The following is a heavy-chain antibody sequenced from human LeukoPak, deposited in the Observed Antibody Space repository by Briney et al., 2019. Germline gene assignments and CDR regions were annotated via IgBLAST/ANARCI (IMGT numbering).Heavy chain of an antibody. CDR1: GGTSSSYA. CDR3: AGVRHDYGDYGAFDI. CDR2: IIPIFGTA. D-gene: IGHD4-17*01. J-gene: IGHJ3*02. V-gene: IGHV1-69*05. Sequence: GASVKVSCKASGGTSSSYAISWVRQAPGQGLEWLGGIIPIFGTANYAQNFQGRVTITTDESTSTAYMELSSLRSEDTAVYYCAGVRHDYGDYGAFDIWGQGTMVTVSS.